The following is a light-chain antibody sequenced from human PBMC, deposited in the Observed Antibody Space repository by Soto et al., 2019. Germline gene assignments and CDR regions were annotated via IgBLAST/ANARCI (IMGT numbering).Light chain of an antibody. Sequence: DIPMTQSPSTLSASVGDRVTITCRASQSISTSLAWFRQKPGKAPKLLIYDASNLESGVPSRFSGSVSGTELTLTISSLQPDDFATYFCQQYNTDPWTFGQGTEVDTK. CDR1: QSISTS. CDR2: DAS. J-gene: IGKJ1*01. CDR3: QQYNTDPWT. V-gene: IGKV1-5*01.